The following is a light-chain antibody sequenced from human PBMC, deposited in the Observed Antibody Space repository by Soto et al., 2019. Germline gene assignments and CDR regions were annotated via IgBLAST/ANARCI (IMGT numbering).Light chain of an antibody. Sequence: EIVLPQSPGTLSFSPGERATLSCRASHSVSSNFLAWYQEKPGQAPRLLIYSASSRATGIPDRFSGSGSGTDFTLTISRLEPEDFAVYYCQEYGRSLGFAFGGGTKVDIK. CDR1: HSVSSNF. CDR2: SAS. J-gene: IGKJ4*01. CDR3: QEYGRSLGFA. V-gene: IGKV3-20*01.